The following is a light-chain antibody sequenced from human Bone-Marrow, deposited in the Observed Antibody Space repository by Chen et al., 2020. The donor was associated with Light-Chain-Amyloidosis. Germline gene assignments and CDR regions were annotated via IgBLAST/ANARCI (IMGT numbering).Light chain of an antibody. J-gene: IGLJ2*01. CDR2: RDT. CDR1: DLPTKY. Sequence: SYELTQPPSVSVSPGQTARITCSGDDLPTKYAYWYQQKPGQAPVLVIHRDTERPSGISERFSGSSSGTTATWTISGGQAEDEADYQCQSADSSGTYEVIFGGGTTLTVL. V-gene: IGLV3-25*03. CDR3: QSADSSGTYEVI.